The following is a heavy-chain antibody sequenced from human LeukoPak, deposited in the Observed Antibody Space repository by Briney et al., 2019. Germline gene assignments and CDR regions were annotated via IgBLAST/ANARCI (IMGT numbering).Heavy chain of an antibody. D-gene: IGHD5-12*01. Sequence: GRSLRLSCAASGFTFSSYGMHWVRQAPGKGLEWVAVIWYDGSNKYYADSVKGRFTISRDNSKNTLYLQMNSLRAEDTAVYYCAKGWGGYGNDAFDIWGQGTMVTVSS. V-gene: IGHV3-33*06. J-gene: IGHJ3*02. CDR1: GFTFSSYG. CDR2: IWYDGSNK. CDR3: AKGWGGYGNDAFDI.